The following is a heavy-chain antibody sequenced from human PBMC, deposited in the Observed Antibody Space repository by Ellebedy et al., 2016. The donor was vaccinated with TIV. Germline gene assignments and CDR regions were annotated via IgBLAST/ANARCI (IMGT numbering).Heavy chain of an antibody. Sequence: GGSLRLXXAASGFTFSSYGMHWVRQAPGKGLEWVAVISYDGSNKYYADSVKGRFTISRDNSKNTLYLQMNSLRAEDTAVYYCARDGGSYYYGMDVWGQGTTVTVSS. V-gene: IGHV3-30*03. CDR2: ISYDGSNK. J-gene: IGHJ6*02. CDR1: GFTFSSYG. D-gene: IGHD3-10*01. CDR3: ARDGGSYYYGMDV.